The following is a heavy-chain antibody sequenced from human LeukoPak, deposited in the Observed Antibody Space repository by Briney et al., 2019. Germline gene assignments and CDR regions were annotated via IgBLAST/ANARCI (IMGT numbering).Heavy chain of an antibody. CDR3: ARDNQEDIVVVPAAKVHYYYYMDV. V-gene: IGHV4-4*07. J-gene: IGHJ6*03. CDR2: IYISGST. D-gene: IGHD2-2*01. CDR1: GGSISSYY. Sequence: SETLSLTCTVSGGSISSYYWSWIRQPAGKGLEWIGRIYISGSTNYNPSLKSRVTMSVDTSKNQFSLKLSSVTAADTAVYYCARDNQEDIVVVPAAKVHYYYYMDVWGKGTTVTVSS.